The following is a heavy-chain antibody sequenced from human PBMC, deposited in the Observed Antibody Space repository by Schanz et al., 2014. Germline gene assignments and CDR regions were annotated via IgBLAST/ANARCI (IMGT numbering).Heavy chain of an antibody. D-gene: IGHD3-9*01. CDR3: AKAEYDILTDSYSRLDP. Sequence: QVQLVQSGAEVKKPGASVRVSCKASGYTFTTYAMSWVRQAPGQGLEWVGWISVYTGNTKYGQKVQGRVTMTADTSTNTAYMELRSLRSEDTAVYSCAKAEYDILTDSYSRLDPWGQGTLVTVSS. CDR2: ISVYTGNT. J-gene: IGHJ5*02. V-gene: IGHV1-18*01. CDR1: GYTFTTYA.